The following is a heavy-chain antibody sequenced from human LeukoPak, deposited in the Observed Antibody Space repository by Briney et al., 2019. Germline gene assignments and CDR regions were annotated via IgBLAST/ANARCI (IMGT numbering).Heavy chain of an antibody. V-gene: IGHV4-59*01. J-gene: IGHJ5*02. CDR3: ARARAWFDP. CDR2: IYYSGST. Sequence: KPSETLSLTCTVSGGSISIYYWSWIRQPPGKGLEWIGYIYYSGSTNYNPSLKSRVTISVDTSKNQFSLKLSSVTAADTAVYYCARARAWFDPWGQGTLVTVSS. CDR1: GGSISIYY.